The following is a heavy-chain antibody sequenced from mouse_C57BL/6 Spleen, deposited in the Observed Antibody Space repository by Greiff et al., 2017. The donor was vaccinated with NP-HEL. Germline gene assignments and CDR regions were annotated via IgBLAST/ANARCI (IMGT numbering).Heavy chain of an antibody. Sequence: EVQGVESGGGLVKPGGSLKLSCAASGFTFSSYAMSWVRQTPEKRLEWVATISDGGSYPYYPDNVTGRFTISRDNAKNNLYLQMSHLKSEETAMYYCARERDYGSSPFDYWGQGTTLTVSS. D-gene: IGHD1-1*01. V-gene: IGHV5-4*01. CDR2: ISDGGSYP. J-gene: IGHJ2*01. CDR1: GFTFSSYA. CDR3: ARERDYGSSPFDY.